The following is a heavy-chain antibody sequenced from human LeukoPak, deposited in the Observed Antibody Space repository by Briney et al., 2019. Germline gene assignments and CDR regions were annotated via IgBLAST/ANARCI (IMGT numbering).Heavy chain of an antibody. CDR3: AGGAGGLYGYFEY. J-gene: IGHJ4*02. CDR1: GGSISSGSYY. D-gene: IGHD2/OR15-2a*01. Sequence: SETLSLTCTVSGGSISSGSYYWSWIRQPAGKGLEWIGRIYTSGSTNYNPSLKSRVTISVDTSKNQFSLKLSSVTAADTAVYYCAGGAGGLYGYFEYWGQGTLVTVSS. V-gene: IGHV4-61*02. CDR2: IYTSGST.